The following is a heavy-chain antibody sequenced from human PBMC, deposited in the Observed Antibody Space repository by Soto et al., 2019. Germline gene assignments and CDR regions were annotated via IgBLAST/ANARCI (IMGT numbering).Heavy chain of an antibody. CDR3: ARGRYCLTGRCFPNWFDS. CDR2: IYKSATT. Sequence: SETLSLTCTVSGDSVISATYYWSWIRQPPGKALQWIGFIYKSATTYYNPSFESRVAISVDTSKSQFSLNVTFVTAADTAVYFCARGRYCLTGRCFPNWFDSWGQGALVTVSS. CDR1: GDSVISATYY. D-gene: IGHD7-27*01. V-gene: IGHV4-30-2*05. J-gene: IGHJ5*01.